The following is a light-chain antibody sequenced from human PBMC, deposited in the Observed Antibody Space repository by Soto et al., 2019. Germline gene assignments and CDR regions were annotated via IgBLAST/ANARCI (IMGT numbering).Light chain of an antibody. Sequence: QSVLTQPASVSGSPGQSITISCTGTSSDVGNYNLVSWYQQHPGKAPKLMIYEVTKRPSGVSHRFSGSKSGNTASLTISGLQAEDEADYYCCSNAGSRTLVFGTGTKVTVL. CDR1: SSDVGNYNL. V-gene: IGLV2-23*02. CDR2: EVT. CDR3: CSNAGSRTLV. J-gene: IGLJ1*01.